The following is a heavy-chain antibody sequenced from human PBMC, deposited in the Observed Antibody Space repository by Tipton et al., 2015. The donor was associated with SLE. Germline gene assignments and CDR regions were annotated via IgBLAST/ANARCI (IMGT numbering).Heavy chain of an antibody. Sequence: SLRLSCAASGFTFSSYEMNWVRQAPGKGLEWVAVISYDGSNKYYADSVKGRFTISRDNSKNTLYLQMNSLRAEDTAVYYCARDRNWYFDLWGRGTLVTVSS. CDR1: GFTFSSYE. CDR3: ARDRNWYFDL. CDR2: ISYDGSNK. J-gene: IGHJ2*01. V-gene: IGHV3-30-3*01.